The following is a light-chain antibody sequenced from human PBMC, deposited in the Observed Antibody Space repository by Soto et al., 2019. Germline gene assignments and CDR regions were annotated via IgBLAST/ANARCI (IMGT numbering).Light chain of an antibody. Sequence: EIVLTQSPGTLSLSPGERATLSCRASQTVNNNYVAWYQQKPGQAPRLLIFRASNKATGIPDRFSGSGSGTDFTLTISRLEPEDFAVYYCQQRSNWPITFGQGTRLEIK. V-gene: IGKV3D-20*02. CDR1: QTVNNNY. CDR3: QQRSNWPIT. J-gene: IGKJ5*01. CDR2: RAS.